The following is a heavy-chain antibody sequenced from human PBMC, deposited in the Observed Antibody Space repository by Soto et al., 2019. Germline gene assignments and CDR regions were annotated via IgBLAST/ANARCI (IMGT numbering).Heavy chain of an antibody. CDR1: GDTFSNHA. CDR3: AREVRGNGYNYYFAC. D-gene: IGHD5-12*01. CDR2: IIPILGTG. V-gene: IGHV1-69*12. J-gene: IGHJ4*02. Sequence: QVQLVQSGAEVKKPGSSVKVSCKASGDTFSNHAISWVRQAPGQGLEWMGGIIPILGTGNYAQNFQGRVTNTADDSTSTIIMELTSRRSADSAGDCGAREVRGNGYNYYFACWGQGTLVTVSS.